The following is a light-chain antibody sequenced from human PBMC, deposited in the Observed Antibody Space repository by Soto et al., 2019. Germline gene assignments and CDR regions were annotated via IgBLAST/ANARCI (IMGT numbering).Light chain of an antibody. Sequence: DIQMTQSPSTLSASVGDRVTITCRASKRISTWLAWYQQKPGKAPKLLIYKASTLESGVPSRFSGSGSGTEFSLTRSRLQPYDLATYYCQQYNSYSSFGQGTKVEIK. CDR2: KAS. CDR3: QQYNSYSS. V-gene: IGKV1-5*03. J-gene: IGKJ1*01. CDR1: KRISTW.